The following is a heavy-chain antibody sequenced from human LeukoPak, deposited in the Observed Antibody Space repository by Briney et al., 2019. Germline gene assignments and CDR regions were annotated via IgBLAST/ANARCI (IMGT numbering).Heavy chain of an antibody. V-gene: IGHV1-8*01. CDR2: MNPNSGNT. CDR1: GYTFTSYD. CDR3: ARATWDDYVWGSYRYTYFDY. J-gene: IGHJ4*02. D-gene: IGHD3-16*02. Sequence: GASVKVSFKASGYTFTSYDINWVRQATGQGLEWMGWMNPNSGNTGYAQKFQGRVTMTRDMSTSTVYMELSSLRSEDTAVYYCARATWDDYVWGSYRYTYFDYWGEGTLVTVSS.